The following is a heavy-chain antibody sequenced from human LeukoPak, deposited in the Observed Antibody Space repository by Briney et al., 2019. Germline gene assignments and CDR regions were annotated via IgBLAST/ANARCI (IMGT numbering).Heavy chain of an antibody. CDR3: ARVRGGSYCDY. Sequence: SETLSLTCTVSGASVSSAGYYWSWIRQPPGKGLEWIGYIYYSGSTNYNPSLKSRVTILVDTSKNQFSLKLSSVTAADTAVYYCARVRGGSYCDYWGQGTLATVSS. V-gene: IGHV4-61*08. CDR2: IYYSGST. J-gene: IGHJ4*02. D-gene: IGHD1-26*01. CDR1: GASVSSAGYY.